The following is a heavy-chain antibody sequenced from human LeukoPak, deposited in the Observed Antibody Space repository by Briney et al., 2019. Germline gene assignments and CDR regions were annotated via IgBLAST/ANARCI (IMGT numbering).Heavy chain of an antibody. Sequence: SETLSLTCAVYGGSFSGYYWSWIRQPPGKGLEWIGEINHSGSTNYNPSLKSRVTISVDTSKNQFSLKLSSVTAADTAVYYCARGLYGMDVWGQGTTVTVSS. J-gene: IGHJ6*02. CDR2: INHSGST. CDR1: GGSFSGYY. V-gene: IGHV4-34*01. CDR3: ARGLYGMDV.